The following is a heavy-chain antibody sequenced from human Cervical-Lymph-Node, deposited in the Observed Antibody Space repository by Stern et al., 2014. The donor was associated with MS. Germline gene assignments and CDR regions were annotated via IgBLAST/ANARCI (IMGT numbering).Heavy chain of an antibody. CDR1: GGSFSMDS. CDR2: LTPMFGTS. CDR3: ARDQGGIADS. V-gene: IGHV1-69*01. D-gene: IGHD6-13*01. J-gene: IGHJ4*02. Sequence: QVQLVQSGAEVKKPGSSVKVSCKASGGSFSMDSISWVRQAPGQGLEWMGGLTPMFGTSNYAQKFQGRVTTTADVSTGTAYMELTSLRSEDTAVYFCARDQGGIADSWGQGTLVIVSS.